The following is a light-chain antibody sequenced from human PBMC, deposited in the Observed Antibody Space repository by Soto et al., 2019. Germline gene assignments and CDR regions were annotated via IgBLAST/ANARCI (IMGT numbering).Light chain of an antibody. Sequence: DIQMTQSPCTLSASVGDRVTLTCRASQSISSWLAWYQQKPGKAPKLLIYDASSLASAVPSRFSGSGSWTDFTLTISSLEPDDFAIYYCQQYNSFSRTFGGGTKVEIK. CDR1: QSISSW. J-gene: IGKJ4*02. V-gene: IGKV1-5*01. CDR3: QQYNSFSRT. CDR2: DAS.